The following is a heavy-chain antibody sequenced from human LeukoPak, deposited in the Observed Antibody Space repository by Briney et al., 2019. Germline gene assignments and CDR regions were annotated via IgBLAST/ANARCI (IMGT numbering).Heavy chain of an antibody. D-gene: IGHD5-18*01. CDR1: GYTFTNYY. V-gene: IGHV1-46*01. J-gene: IGHJ4*02. CDR3: AREQQLWFYY. CDR2: INPSGNNT. Sequence: ASVKVSCKASGYTFTNYYMHWVRQAPGQGLEWMGIINPSGNNTTYAQKFQGRVTMTRDTSTSTVYMELSSLRSEDTAVYYCAREQQLWFYYWGQGTLSPSPQ.